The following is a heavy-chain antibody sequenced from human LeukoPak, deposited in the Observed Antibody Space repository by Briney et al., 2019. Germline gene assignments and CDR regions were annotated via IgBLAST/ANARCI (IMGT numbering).Heavy chain of an antibody. D-gene: IGHD6-6*01. CDR1: GGSFSGYY. Sequence: SETLSLTCAVYGGSFSGYYWSWIRQPPGKGLEWIGYIYYSGSTNYNPSLKSRVTISVDTSKNQFSLKLSSVTAADTAVYYCAREEYSSSNYAFDIWGQGTMVTVSS. CDR3: AREEYSSSNYAFDI. V-gene: IGHV4-59*01. CDR2: IYYSGST. J-gene: IGHJ3*02.